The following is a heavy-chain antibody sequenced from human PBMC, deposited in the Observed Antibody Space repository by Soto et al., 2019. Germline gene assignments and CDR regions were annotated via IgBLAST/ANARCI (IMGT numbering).Heavy chain of an antibody. Sequence: EVQLVESGGGLVKPGGSLRLSCAASGFTFSNAWMSWVRQAPGKGLEWVGRIKSKTDGGTTDYAAPVKGRFTISRDASKNTLYLQMNSLKTEDTAVYYCTTASRTGWNDGGLRSNNFAFDIWGQGTMVTVSS. V-gene: IGHV3-15*01. D-gene: IGHD1-1*01. CDR2: IKSKTDGGTT. J-gene: IGHJ3*02. CDR3: TTASRTGWNDGGLRSNNFAFDI. CDR1: GFTFSNAW.